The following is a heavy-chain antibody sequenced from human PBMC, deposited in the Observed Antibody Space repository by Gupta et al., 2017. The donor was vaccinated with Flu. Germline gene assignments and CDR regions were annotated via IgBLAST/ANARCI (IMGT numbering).Heavy chain of an antibody. D-gene: IGHD2-15*01. CDR3: TRLSSCSGGACYSYGWFDP. V-gene: IGHV2-26*01. J-gene: IGHJ5*02. Sequence: ADMAVAWIRQPPGKALEWLAHISSSDEKSYTSSLKSRLTISKDTSKSQVVLTVTNMDPVDTAVYYCTRLSSCSGGACYSYGWFDPWGQGTLVTVSS. CDR1: ADMA. CDR2: ISSSDEK.